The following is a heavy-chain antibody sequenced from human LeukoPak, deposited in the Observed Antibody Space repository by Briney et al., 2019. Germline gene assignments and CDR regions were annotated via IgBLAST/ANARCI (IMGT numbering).Heavy chain of an antibody. CDR1: GGSFSGYY. D-gene: IGHD3-10*01. CDR3: ARGSRTTYYYGSGSYYTQNDY. J-gene: IGHJ4*02. V-gene: IGHV4-34*01. Sequence: SETLSLTCAVYGGSFSGYYWSWIRQPPGKGLEWIGEINHSGSTNYNPSLKSRVTIPVDTSKNQFSLKLSSVTAADTAVYYCARGSRTTYYYGSGSYYTQNDYWGQGTLVTVSS. CDR2: INHSGST.